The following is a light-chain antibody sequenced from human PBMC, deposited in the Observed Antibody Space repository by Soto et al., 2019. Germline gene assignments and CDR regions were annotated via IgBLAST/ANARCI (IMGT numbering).Light chain of an antibody. V-gene: IGLV2-14*01. CDR2: EVN. J-gene: IGLJ3*02. CDR3: SSYTTSGTYVL. CDR1: SRDVGAFNY. Sequence: QSALTQPASVSGSPGQSITISCTGTSRDVGAFNYVSWYQQHPDKAPKLLISEVNNRPSGVSHRFSGSKSGNTASLTISGLQTADEADYYCSSYTTSGTYVLFGGGTKVTVL.